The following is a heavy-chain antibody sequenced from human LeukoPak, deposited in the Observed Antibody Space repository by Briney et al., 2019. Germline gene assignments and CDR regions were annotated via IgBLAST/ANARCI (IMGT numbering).Heavy chain of an antibody. D-gene: IGHD3-10*01. J-gene: IGHJ3*02. CDR1: GFTFSSYG. Sequence: SGGSLRLSCAASGFTFSSYGMHWVRQAPGKGLEWVAFIRFDGSNTYYADSVKGRFTISRDNSKNTLYLQMNSLRAEDTAVYYCAKRDLWFGELLDAFDIWGQGTMVTVSS. V-gene: IGHV3-30*02. CDR3: AKRDLWFGELLDAFDI. CDR2: IRFDGSNT.